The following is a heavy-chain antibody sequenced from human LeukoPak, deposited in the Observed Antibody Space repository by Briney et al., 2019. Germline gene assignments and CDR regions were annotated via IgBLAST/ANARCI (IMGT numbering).Heavy chain of an antibody. D-gene: IGHD1-26*01. Sequence: ASVKVSCKASGYTFTSYDINWVRQATGQGLEWMGWMNPNSGNTGYAQKFQGRVTITRNTSISTAYMELSSLRSEDTAVYYCARAAWELFDAFDIWGQGTMVTVSP. J-gene: IGHJ3*02. CDR2: MNPNSGNT. CDR1: GYTFTSYD. V-gene: IGHV1-8*03. CDR3: ARAAWELFDAFDI.